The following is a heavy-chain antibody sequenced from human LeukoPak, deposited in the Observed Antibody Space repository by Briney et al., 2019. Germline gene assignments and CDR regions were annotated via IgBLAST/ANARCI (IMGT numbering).Heavy chain of an antibody. V-gene: IGHV3-21*01. J-gene: IGHJ4*02. CDR2: ISSSSSYI. CDR1: GFTFSSYS. CDR3: ATPRNDGGSYYFDY. Sequence: GGSLRLSCAASGFTFSSYSMNWVRQAPGKGLEWVSSISSSSSYIYYADSVKGRFTISRDSAKNSLYLQMNSLRAEDTAVYYCATPRNDGGSYYFDYWGQGTLVTVSS. D-gene: IGHD1-1*01.